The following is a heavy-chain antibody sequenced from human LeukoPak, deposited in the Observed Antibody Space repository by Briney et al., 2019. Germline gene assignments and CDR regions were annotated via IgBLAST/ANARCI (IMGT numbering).Heavy chain of an antibody. D-gene: IGHD3-10*01. CDR1: GGSISSSSYY. Sequence: SETLSLTCTVSGGSISSSSYYWGWIRQPPGKGLEWIGEINHSGSTNYNPSLKSRVTISVDTSKNQFSLKLSSVTAADTAVYYCARGRRSATMARGATHKSNYNWFDPWGQGTLVTVSS. CDR3: ARGRRSATMARGATHKSNYNWFDP. CDR2: INHSGST. J-gene: IGHJ5*02. V-gene: IGHV4-39*07.